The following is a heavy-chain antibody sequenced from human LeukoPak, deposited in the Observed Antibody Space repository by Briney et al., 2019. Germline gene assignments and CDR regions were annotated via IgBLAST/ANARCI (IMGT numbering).Heavy chain of an antibody. CDR2: IIPILGTA. CDR1: GGTFSSYA. J-gene: IGHJ5*02. CDR3: ARALQLVRNWFDP. D-gene: IGHD6-13*01. V-gene: IGHV1-69*01. Sequence: SVKVSCKASGGTFSSYAISWVRQAPGQGLEWMGGIIPILGTANYAQKFQGRVTITADESTSTAYMELSSLRSEDTAVYYCARALQLVRNWFDPWGQGTLVTVSS.